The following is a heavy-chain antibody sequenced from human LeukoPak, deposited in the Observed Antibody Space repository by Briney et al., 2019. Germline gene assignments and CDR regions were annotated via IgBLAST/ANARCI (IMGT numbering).Heavy chain of an antibody. D-gene: IGHD3-16*01. CDR1: GFTFSSYS. Sequence: GGSLRLSCAASGFTFSSYSMNWVRQAPGKGLEWVSYISSTSTTIYSADSVKGRFTISRENSKNTLYLKMSSLRAEDTAVYYCAKLPQTYVWGRYFDYWGQGTLVTVSS. CDR3: AKLPQTYVWGRYFDY. CDR2: ISSTSTTI. V-gene: IGHV3-48*01. J-gene: IGHJ4*02.